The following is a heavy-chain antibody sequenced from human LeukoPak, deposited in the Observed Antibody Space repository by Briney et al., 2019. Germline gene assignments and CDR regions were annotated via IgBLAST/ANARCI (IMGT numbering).Heavy chain of an antibody. CDR3: ARALSYRDTIFGVVKNWFDP. D-gene: IGHD3-3*01. CDR1: GGTFSSYA. CDR2: IIPIFGTA. V-gene: IGHV1-69*05. J-gene: IGHJ5*02. Sequence: ASVKVSCKASGGTFSSYAISWVRQAPGQGLEWMGGIIPIFGTANYAQKFQGRVTITTDESTSTAYMELSSLRSEDTAVYYCARALSYRDTIFGVVKNWFDPWGQGTLVTVSS.